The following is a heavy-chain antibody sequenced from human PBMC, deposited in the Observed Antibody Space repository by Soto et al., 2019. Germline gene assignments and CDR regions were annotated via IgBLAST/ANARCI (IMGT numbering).Heavy chain of an antibody. Sequence: QVRLVQSGAEVKKPGASVKVSCKTSGYSFTAYAVHWVRQAPGQGLEWMGWIIGGSGNTRYSQNFQDRVTITRDTATRTVYMELRSLISEDPATYCCPKGLIGDYYGIDVWGQGTPVTVS. D-gene: IGHD2-15*01. CDR1: GYSFTAYA. CDR2: IIGGSGNT. V-gene: IGHV1-3*01. J-gene: IGHJ6*02. CDR3: PKGLIGDYYGIDV.